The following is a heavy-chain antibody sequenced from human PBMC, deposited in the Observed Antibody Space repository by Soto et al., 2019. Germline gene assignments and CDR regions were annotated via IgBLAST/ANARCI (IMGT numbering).Heavy chain of an antibody. CDR1: GGSISLYY. D-gene: IGHD6-19*01. CDR3: ARGVGSGCPNWYFDL. CDR2: VFHSGRT. Sequence: TLSLTSPVPGGSISLYYYSWIRQPPGRGLEWIGNVFHSGRTNKNPSLKSRATISMDTSNNQFTMRLNSVTAVDTAVYYCARGVGSGCPNWYFDLWGRGTLVTVSS. J-gene: IGHJ2*01. V-gene: IGHV4-59*01.